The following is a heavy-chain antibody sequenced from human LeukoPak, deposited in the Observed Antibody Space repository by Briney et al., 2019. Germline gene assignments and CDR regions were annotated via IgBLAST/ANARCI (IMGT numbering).Heavy chain of an antibody. D-gene: IGHD2-15*01. CDR1: GYSFTSYW. V-gene: IGHV5-51*01. J-gene: IGHJ5*02. CDR2: IYPGDSDT. Sequence: GESLKISCKGSGYSFTSYWIGWVRQMPGKGLEWMGIIYPGDSDTRYSPSFQGQVTISADKSISTAYLQWSGLKASDTAMYYCARSCSGGSYYNNWFDPWGQGTLVTVSS. CDR3: ARSCSGGSYYNNWFDP.